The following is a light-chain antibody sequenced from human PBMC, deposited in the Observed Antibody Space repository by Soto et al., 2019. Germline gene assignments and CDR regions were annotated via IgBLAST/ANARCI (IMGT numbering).Light chain of an antibody. CDR2: AAS. Sequence: DLQITQSPSTLSGSLAHRVTITCRASQSISSWLAWYQQKKGKAPKXLIFAASSLQSGVPSRFSGSRYGPDFTLTISSLQPEDFATYYCQQSYSSPPTFGQGTKVDIK. CDR1: QSISSW. J-gene: IGKJ1*01. CDR3: QQSYSSPPT. V-gene: IGKV1-39*01.